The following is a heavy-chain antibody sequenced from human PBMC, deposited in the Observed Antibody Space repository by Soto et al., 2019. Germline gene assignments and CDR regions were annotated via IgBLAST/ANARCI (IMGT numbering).Heavy chain of an antibody. CDR2: ITDSGDST. J-gene: IGHJ4*02. CDR3: ANDTPVVTFIFEY. V-gene: IGHV3-23*01. Sequence: GRSMRRSWASSGFTFFTYATSWARQASGKGLEWVSSITDSGDSTYDADSVRGRFTIPRDNSKNTLYLQMKSLRVPDTAVYYCANDTPVVTFIFEYCEQETRVTV. D-gene: IGHD4-4*01. CDR1: GFTFFTYA.